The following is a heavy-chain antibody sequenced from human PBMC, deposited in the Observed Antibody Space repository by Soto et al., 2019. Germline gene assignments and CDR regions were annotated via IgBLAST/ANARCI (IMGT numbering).Heavy chain of an antibody. CDR1: GFTFSNYV. V-gene: IGHV3-23*01. D-gene: IGHD3-10*01. Sequence: GGSLRLSCAASGFTFSNYVMSWVRQAPGKGLEWVSSISGSGDNTYYADSVKGRFTISRDNSKNTLFLQMNSLRAEDTAVYYCAKVISTSGSSLWGRGTLVTVSS. J-gene: IGHJ4*02. CDR3: AKVISTSGSSL. CDR2: ISGSGDNT.